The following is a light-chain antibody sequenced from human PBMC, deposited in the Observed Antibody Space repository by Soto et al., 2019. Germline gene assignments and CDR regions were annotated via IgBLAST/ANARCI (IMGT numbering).Light chain of an antibody. CDR1: QSISSY. CDR2: PAS. J-gene: IGKJ1*01. Sequence: DIQMTQSPSSLSASVGDRVTITCRASQSISSYLNWYQQKPGKAPKLLIYPASSLQSGVPSRFSGSGSGTAFTLTITSLQPEDFATYYCQQSYSIPLTFGQGTKVEIK. V-gene: IGKV1-39*01. CDR3: QQSYSIPLT.